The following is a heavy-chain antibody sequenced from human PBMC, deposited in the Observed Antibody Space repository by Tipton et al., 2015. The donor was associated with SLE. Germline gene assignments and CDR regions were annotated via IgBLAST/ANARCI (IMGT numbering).Heavy chain of an antibody. D-gene: IGHD6-13*01. V-gene: IGHV4-61*05. J-gene: IGHJ6*02. Sequence: TLSLTCTVSGGSISSSSYYWSWIRQPPGKGLEWIGYIYYSGSTNYNPSLKSRVTISVDTSKNQFSLKLSSVTAADTAVYYCAGLYSSSWLPFGYYYYGMYVWGQGTTVTVSS. CDR2: IYYSGST. CDR1: GGSISSSSYY. CDR3: AGLYSSSWLPFGYYYYGMYV.